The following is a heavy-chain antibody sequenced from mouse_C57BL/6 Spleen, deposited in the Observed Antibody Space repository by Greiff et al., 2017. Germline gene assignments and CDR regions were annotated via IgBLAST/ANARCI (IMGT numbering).Heavy chain of an antibody. CDR1: GYTFTSYT. CDR2: INPSSGYT. J-gene: IGHJ4*01. D-gene: IGHD1-1*01. V-gene: IGHV1-4*01. CDR3: ARRRGSSYDYAMDY. Sequence: QVQLKESGAELARPGASVKMSCKASGYTFTSYTMHWVKQRPGQGLEWIGYINPSSGYTKYNQKFKDKATLTADKSSSTAYMQLSSLTSEDSAVYYCARRRGSSYDYAMDYWGQGTSVTVSS.